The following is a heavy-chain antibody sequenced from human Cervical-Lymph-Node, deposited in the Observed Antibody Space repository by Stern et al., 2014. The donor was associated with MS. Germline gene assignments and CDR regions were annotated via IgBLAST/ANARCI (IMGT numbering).Heavy chain of an antibody. D-gene: IGHD3-10*01. J-gene: IGHJ6*02. CDR2: IRGHNSNT. Sequence: VQLVESGAEVKQPGASVKVSCKTSGYTFSTYGITWVRQAPGQGPEWMGWIRGHNSNTNFAERFQGRLTMTTDTSTRTPDTELRSLRYDDTAVYFCARDPGGYFHGMDVWGQGTTVTVSS. V-gene: IGHV1-18*01. CDR1: GYTFSTYG. CDR3: ARDPGGYFHGMDV.